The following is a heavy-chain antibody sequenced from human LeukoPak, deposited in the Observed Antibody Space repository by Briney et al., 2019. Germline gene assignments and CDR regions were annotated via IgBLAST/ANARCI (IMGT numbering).Heavy chain of an antibody. D-gene: IGHD3-22*01. CDR3: ARVSLGGYYSDY. CDR1: GGSISSGGYY. Sequence: SETLSLTCTVSGGSISSGGYYWSWIRQPPGKGLEWIGYIYHSGSTYYNPSLKSRVTISVDRSKNQFSLKLSSVTAADTAVYYCARVSLGGYYSDYWGQGTLVTVSS. J-gene: IGHJ4*02. V-gene: IGHV4-30-2*01. CDR2: IYHSGST.